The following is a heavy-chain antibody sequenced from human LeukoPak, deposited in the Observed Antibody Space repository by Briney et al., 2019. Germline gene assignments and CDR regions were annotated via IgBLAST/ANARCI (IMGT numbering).Heavy chain of an antibody. D-gene: IGHD3-3*01. V-gene: IGHV3-23*01. Sequence: GGSLRLSCAASGFSFRSYGMHWVRQAPGKGLEWVSAISGSGGSTYYADSVKGRFTISRDNSKNTLYLQMNSLRAEDTAVYYCAKLDFWSGYSPLGYWGQGTLVTVSS. CDR1: GFSFRSYG. CDR3: AKLDFWSGYSPLGY. CDR2: ISGSGGST. J-gene: IGHJ4*02.